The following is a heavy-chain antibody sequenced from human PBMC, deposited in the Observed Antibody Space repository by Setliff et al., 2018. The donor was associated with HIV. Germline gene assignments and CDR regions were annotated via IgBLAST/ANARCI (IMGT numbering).Heavy chain of an antibody. CDR2: IYHGGSA. J-gene: IGHJ2*01. CDR1: GYSISSGYY. D-gene: IGHD2-21*02. CDR3: ARQYGGNSPVSYWYFDL. Sequence: SETLSLTCAVSGYSISSGYYWGWIRQPPGKGLEWIGSIYHGGSAYYKPSLKSRVTISVDMSKNQFSLRLSSVTAADTAVYYCARQYGGNSPVSYWYFDLWGRGTLVTV. V-gene: IGHV4-38-2*01.